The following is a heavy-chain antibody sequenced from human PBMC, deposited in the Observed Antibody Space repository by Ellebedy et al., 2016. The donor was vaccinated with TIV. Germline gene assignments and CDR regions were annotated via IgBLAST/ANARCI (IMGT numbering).Heavy chain of an antibody. CDR3: ARGGSGSYRGNYFDY. Sequence: GGSLRLSCAASGFTFSSYSMNWVRQAPGKGLEWVSHISSSSSTIYYADSVKGRFTISRDNAKNSLYLQMNSLRAEDTAVYYCARGGSGSYRGNYFDYWGQGTLVTVSS. CDR1: GFTFSSYS. V-gene: IGHV3-48*04. CDR2: ISSSSSTI. J-gene: IGHJ4*02. D-gene: IGHD1-26*01.